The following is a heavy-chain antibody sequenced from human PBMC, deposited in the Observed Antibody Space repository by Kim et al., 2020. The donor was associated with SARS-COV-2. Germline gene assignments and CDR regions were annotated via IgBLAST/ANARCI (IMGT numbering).Heavy chain of an antibody. D-gene: IGHD4-17*01. CDR1: GYTLTELS. Sequence: ASVKVSCKVSGYTLTELSMHWVRQAPGKGLEWMGGFDPEDGETIYAQKFQGRVTMTEDTSTDTAYMELSSLRSEDTAVYYCATVPAPPLYGDPTLGFDPWGQGTLVTVSS. V-gene: IGHV1-24*01. CDR2: FDPEDGET. CDR3: ATVPAPPLYGDPTLGFDP. J-gene: IGHJ5*02.